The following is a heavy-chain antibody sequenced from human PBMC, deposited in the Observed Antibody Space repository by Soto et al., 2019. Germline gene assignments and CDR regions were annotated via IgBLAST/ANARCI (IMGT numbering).Heavy chain of an antibody. CDR3: ARDNGGY. J-gene: IGHJ4*02. CDR2: ISSDGRKE. V-gene: IGHV3-30*04. CDR1: GFTFRTYA. D-gene: IGHD2-8*01. Sequence: QEQLVESGGGVVQPGRSLRLSCAASGFTFRTYAMHWVRQAPGKGLEWVAVISSDGRKECYVDSVKGRFTISRDNSKDTLYLQMNSPRTDDTAIYYCARDNGGYWGQGTLVTVSS.